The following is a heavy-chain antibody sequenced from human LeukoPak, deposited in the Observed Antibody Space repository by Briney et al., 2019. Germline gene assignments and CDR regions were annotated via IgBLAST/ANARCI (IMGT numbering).Heavy chain of an antibody. D-gene: IGHD1-26*01. CDR2: INPSGGST. V-gene: IGHV1-46*01. Sequence: ASVRVSCTASGYTFTSYYMHWVRQAPGQGLEWMGLINPSGGSTSYAQKFQGRVTMTRDTSTSTVYMELSSLRSEDTAVYYCARDRGATHNWFDPWGQGTLVTVSS. J-gene: IGHJ5*02. CDR3: ARDRGATHNWFDP. CDR1: GYTFTSYY.